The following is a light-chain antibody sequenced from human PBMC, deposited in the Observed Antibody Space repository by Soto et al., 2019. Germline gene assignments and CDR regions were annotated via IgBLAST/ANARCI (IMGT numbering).Light chain of an antibody. V-gene: IGKV1-39*01. J-gene: IGKJ2*01. Sequence: DIQMTQSPSSLSASIGDRVTITCRASQSIITYLNWYQQKPGNAPKLLIHGASSLESGVPSRFSGSGSGTDFTLTISSLQAEDVAVYYCLQYYNMYTFGQGTKLEIK. CDR1: QSIITY. CDR2: GAS. CDR3: LQYYNMYT.